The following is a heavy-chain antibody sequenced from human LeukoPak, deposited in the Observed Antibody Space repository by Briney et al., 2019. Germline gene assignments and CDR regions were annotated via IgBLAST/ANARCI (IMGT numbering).Heavy chain of an antibody. CDR1: GFMFSTYS. D-gene: IGHD6-19*01. J-gene: IGHJ5*02. CDR3: ARTGDSSGYYVWFDP. V-gene: IGHV3-48*02. Sequence: GGSLRLSCAASGFMFSTYSMNWVRQAPGRGLEWVSYISSRGGGTTHYADSVKGRFTISRDNGKNSLYLQMNSLRDGDTAVYYCARTGDSSGYYVWFDPWGQGTLVTVSS. CDR2: ISSRGGGTT.